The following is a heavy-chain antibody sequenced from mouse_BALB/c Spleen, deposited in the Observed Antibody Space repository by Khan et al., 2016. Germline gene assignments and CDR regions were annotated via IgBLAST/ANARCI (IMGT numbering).Heavy chain of an antibody. CDR1: GYSITSDYA. J-gene: IGHJ4*01. CDR3: AGANWDLFYAMGY. D-gene: IGHD4-1*01. Sequence: EVQLQESGPGLVKPSQSLSLTCTVTGYSITSDYAWNWIRQFPGNKLEWMGYISYSGSTSYNPSLQSRISITRDTSKNQSFLQLNSVTTEDTATYYWAGANWDLFYAMGYWGQGTSVTVSS. CDR2: ISYSGST. V-gene: IGHV3-2*02.